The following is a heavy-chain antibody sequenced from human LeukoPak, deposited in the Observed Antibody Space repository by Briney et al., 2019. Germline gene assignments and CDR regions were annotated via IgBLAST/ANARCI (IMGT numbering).Heavy chain of an antibody. CDR2: FSYSGST. CDR3: ARDRTVVVVVAATQAHWFDP. J-gene: IGHJ5*02. Sequence: PSETLSLTCTVSGDSISSSSYYWGWIRQPPGKGLEWIGSFSYSGSTYYNPSLKSRVTISVDTSKNQFSLKLSSVTAADTAVYYCARDRTVVVVVAATQAHWFDPWGLGTLVTVSS. CDR1: GDSISSSSYY. D-gene: IGHD2-15*01. V-gene: IGHV4-39*07.